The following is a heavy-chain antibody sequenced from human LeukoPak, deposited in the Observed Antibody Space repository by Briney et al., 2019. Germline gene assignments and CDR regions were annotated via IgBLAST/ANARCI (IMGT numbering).Heavy chain of an antibody. CDR3: ARLGYYDSSGYWRPDAFDI. CDR2: IYPGDSDT. Sequence: GESLKISCKGSGYSFTSYWIGWVRQMLGKGLEWMGIIYPGDSDTRYSPSFQGQVTISADKSISTAYLQWSSLKASDTAMYYCARLGYYDSSGYWRPDAFDIWGQGTMVTVSS. J-gene: IGHJ3*02. D-gene: IGHD3-22*01. CDR1: GYSFTSYW. V-gene: IGHV5-51*01.